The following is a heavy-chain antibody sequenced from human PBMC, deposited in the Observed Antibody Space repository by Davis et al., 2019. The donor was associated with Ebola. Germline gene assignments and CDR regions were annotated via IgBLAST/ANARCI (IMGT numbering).Heavy chain of an antibody. D-gene: IGHD6-19*01. CDR3: ARVDSQQWLVLDY. V-gene: IGHV4-34*01. J-gene: IGHJ4*02. CDR1: GGSISSYY. CDR2: INHSGST. Sequence: PSETLSLTCTVSGGSISSYYWSWIRQPPGKGLEWIGEINHSGSTNYNPSLKSRVTISVDTSKNQFSLKLSSVTAADTAVYYCARVDSQQWLVLDYWGQGTLVTVSS.